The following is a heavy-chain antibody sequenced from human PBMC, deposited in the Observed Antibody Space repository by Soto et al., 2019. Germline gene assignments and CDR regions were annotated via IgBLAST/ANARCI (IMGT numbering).Heavy chain of an antibody. Sequence: EVQLVESGGGLVQPGGSLRLSCAASGFTFSRFWMNWVRQAPGKGLEWVANIKQDGSEKYYVDSVKGRFTISRDNAKKSLELQMNSRRAEDTAVYYCARGLQWFGEVWGQGALVTVSS. CDR3: ARGLQWFGEV. CDR2: IKQDGSEK. D-gene: IGHD3-10*01. CDR1: GFTFSRFW. J-gene: IGHJ4*02. V-gene: IGHV3-7*04.